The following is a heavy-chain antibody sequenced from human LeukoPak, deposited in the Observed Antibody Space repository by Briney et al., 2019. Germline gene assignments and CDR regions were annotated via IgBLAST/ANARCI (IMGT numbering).Heavy chain of an antibody. CDR3: ASFGAHSFDY. V-gene: IGHV7-4-1*02. J-gene: IGHJ4*02. D-gene: IGHD3-10*01. CDR1: GYTFSSYA. CDR2: INTGTGNP. Sequence: ASVKVSCKTSGYTFSSYAMNWVRQAPGQGLEFMGWINTGTGNPTYAQGFTGRFVFSLDTSVSTAYLQISTLKPEDTAVYYCASFGAHSFDYWGQGTLVTVSS.